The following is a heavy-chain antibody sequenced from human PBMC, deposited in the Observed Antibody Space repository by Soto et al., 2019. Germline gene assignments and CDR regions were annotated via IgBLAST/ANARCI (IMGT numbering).Heavy chain of an antibody. J-gene: IGHJ6*03. CDR1: GGSISDSSYY. CDR3: ARRDCRGGTCYYTDV. CDR2: IYYSGST. Sequence: SETLSLTCTVSGGSISDSSYYWGWIRQPPGMGLEWIGNIYYSGSTYYNPSLKSRVTISVDTSRNQFSLRLSSVTAADTAIYYCARRDCRGGTCYYTDVWGEGTTVTVSS. V-gene: IGHV4-39*01. D-gene: IGHD2-15*01.